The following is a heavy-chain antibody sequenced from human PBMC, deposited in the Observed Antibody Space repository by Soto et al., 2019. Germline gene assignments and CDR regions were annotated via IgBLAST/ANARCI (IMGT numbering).Heavy chain of an antibody. CDR3: ARGGIAVGGWGNVDY. CDR1: GFTFSSYE. CDR2: ISSSGSTI. J-gene: IGHJ4*02. D-gene: IGHD6-19*01. Sequence: EVQLVESGGGLVQPGGSLRLSCAASGFTFSSYEMNWVRQAPGKGLEWVSYISSSGSTIYYIDSVKGRFTISRDNAKNSLYRQLNRLRAEDTAVYYCARGGIAVGGWGNVDYWGQGTLITVSS. V-gene: IGHV3-48*03.